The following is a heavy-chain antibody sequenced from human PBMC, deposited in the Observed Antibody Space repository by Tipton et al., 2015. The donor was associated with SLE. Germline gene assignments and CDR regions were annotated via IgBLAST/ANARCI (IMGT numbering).Heavy chain of an antibody. J-gene: IGHJ4*02. CDR3: ASLYGSGSSFDY. D-gene: IGHD3-10*01. CDR2: IYHSGST. Sequence: TLSLTCAVSGYSISSGYYWGWIRQPPGKGLEWIGSIYHSGSTYYNPSLKSRVTISVDTSKNQFSLKLSSVTAADTAVYYCASLYGSGSSFDYWGQGTLVTVSS. CDR1: GYSISSGYY. V-gene: IGHV4-38-2*01.